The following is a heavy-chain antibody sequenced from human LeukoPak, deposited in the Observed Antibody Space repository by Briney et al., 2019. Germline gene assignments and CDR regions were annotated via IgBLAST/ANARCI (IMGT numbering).Heavy chain of an antibody. Sequence: GGSLRLSCAASGFTFSSYAMSWVRQAPGKGLEWVSALSGGGTTKYHADSVKGRFTISRDNSKNTLYLQMNSLRAEDTAVYYCAIISYDYWGQGTLVTVSS. V-gene: IGHV3-23*01. D-gene: IGHD3-3*02. J-gene: IGHJ4*02. CDR3: AIISYDY. CDR2: LSGGGTTK. CDR1: GFTFSSYA.